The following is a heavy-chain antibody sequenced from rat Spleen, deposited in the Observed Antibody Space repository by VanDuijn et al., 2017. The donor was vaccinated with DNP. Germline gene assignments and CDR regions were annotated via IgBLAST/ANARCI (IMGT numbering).Heavy chain of an antibody. V-gene: IGHV5S10*01. CDR3: ARVGDFHDGGDGDVLDA. CDR2: IIYDGSRT. D-gene: IGHD1-12*02. Sequence: EVQLVESGGGLVQPGRSLKLSCAASGFTFSDYNMAWVRQAPKKGLEWVATIIYDGSRTYYRDSVKGRFTISRDNAKSSLYLQMDSLRSEDTATYYCARVGDFHDGGDGDVLDAWGQGTSVTVSS. J-gene: IGHJ4*01. CDR1: GFTFSDYN.